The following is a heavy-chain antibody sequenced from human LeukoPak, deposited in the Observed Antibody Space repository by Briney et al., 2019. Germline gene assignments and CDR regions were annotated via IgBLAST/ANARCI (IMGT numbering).Heavy chain of an antibody. CDR2: FNPDTGDT. V-gene: IGHV1-2*02. CDR1: GYSFSDYT. J-gene: IGHJ4*02. D-gene: IGHD2-15*01. Sequence: GASVKVSCKTSGYSFSDYTMHWVRQAPGEGLEWLGWFNPDTGDTFSAQRFQGRVTLTWDTARRTAYMEMRNLNVDDTAVFYCVTQSSDFWGQGTLVTVSS. CDR3: VTQSSDF.